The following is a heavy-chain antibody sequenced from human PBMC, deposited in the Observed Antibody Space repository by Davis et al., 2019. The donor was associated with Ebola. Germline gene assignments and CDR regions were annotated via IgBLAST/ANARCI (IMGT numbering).Heavy chain of an antibody. CDR1: GYTFTSYG. CDR3: ASPAGTTEHWFDY. Sequence: ASVKVSCKASGYTFTSYGISWVRQAPGQGLEWMGIINPSGGSTSYAQKFQGRVTMTRDTSTSTVYMEVFSLRSEDTAVYYCASPAGTTEHWFDYWGQGSQVIVSS. J-gene: IGHJ4*02. CDR2: INPSGGST. D-gene: IGHD1-1*01. V-gene: IGHV1-46*01.